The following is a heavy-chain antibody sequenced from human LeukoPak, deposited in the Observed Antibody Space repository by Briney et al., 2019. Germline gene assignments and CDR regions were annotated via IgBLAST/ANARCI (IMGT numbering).Heavy chain of an antibody. J-gene: IGHJ4*02. Sequence: GGSLRLSCAASGFTFSIYAMSWVRQAPGKGLEWVSAISGSGGSTYYADSVKGRFTISRDNSKNTLYLQMNSLRAEDTAVYYCAKGGCSGGSCYSVRGDYFDYWGQGTLVTVSS. D-gene: IGHD2-15*01. V-gene: IGHV3-23*01. CDR3: AKGGCSGGSCYSVRGDYFDY. CDR2: ISGSGGST. CDR1: GFTFSIYA.